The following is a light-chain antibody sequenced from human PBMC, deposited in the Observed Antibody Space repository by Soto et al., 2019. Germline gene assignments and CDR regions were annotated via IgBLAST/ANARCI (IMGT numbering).Light chain of an antibody. CDR2: AAS. V-gene: IGKV1-39*01. Sequence: DIQMTQSPSSLSASVGDRVTITCRASQSISSYLNWYQHKPGKAPKLLIYAASSFQSGVPSRFSGSESGTDFTLTISSLQPEDFATYYCQQANSFPRTFGQGTKVEIK. J-gene: IGKJ1*01. CDR1: QSISSY. CDR3: QQANSFPRT.